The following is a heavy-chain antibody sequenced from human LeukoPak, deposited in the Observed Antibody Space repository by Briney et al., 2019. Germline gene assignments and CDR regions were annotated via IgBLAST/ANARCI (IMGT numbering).Heavy chain of an antibody. CDR2: ISSSSSYT. CDR3: ARDRGQRSGTYYKRNDY. V-gene: IGHV3-11*05. J-gene: IGHJ4*02. Sequence: PGGSLRLSCAASGFTFSDYYMSWIRQPPGKGLEWVSYISSSSSYTNNADSVKGRFTISRDNSKNSLYLQMNSLRAEDTAVYYCARDRGQRSGTYYKRNDYWGQGTLVTVSS. D-gene: IGHD3-10*01. CDR1: GFTFSDYY.